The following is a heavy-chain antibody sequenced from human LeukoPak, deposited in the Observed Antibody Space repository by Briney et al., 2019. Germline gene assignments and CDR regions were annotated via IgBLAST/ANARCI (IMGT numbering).Heavy chain of an antibody. CDR2: IYYSGST. CDR1: GGSISSYH. V-gene: IGHV4-59*01. J-gene: IGHJ4*02. CDR3: ARGAVAGTGVFDY. D-gene: IGHD6-19*01. Sequence: SETLSLTCTVSGGSISSYHWSWIRQPPGKGLEWIGYIYYSGSTNYNPSLKSRVTISVDTSKNQFSLKLSSVTAADTAVYYCARGAVAGTGVFDYWGQGTLVTVSS.